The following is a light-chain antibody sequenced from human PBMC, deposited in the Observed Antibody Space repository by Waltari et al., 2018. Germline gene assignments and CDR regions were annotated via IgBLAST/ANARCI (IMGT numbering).Light chain of an antibody. CDR2: DAS. CDR3: QQRNSWPLT. CDR1: QSVGDF. J-gene: IGKJ3*01. V-gene: IGKV3-11*01. Sequence: ELVLTQSPVTLSLSPGAGATLSCKTSQSVGDFLAWYPPRPGQAPRLLIYDASLRAAGIPARFSGSGSGTDFTLTISSLESEDSAVYFCQQRNSWPLTFGPGTTV.